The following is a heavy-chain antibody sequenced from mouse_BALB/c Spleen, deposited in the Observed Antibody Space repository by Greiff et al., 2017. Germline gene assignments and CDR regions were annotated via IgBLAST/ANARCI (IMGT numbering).Heavy chain of an antibody. CDR1: GFTFSSFG. CDR2: ISSGSSTI. D-gene: IGHD1-1*01. J-gene: IGHJ3*01. Sequence: EVQLVESGGGLVQPGGSRKLSCAASGFTFSSFGMHWVRQAPEKGLEWVAYISSGSSTIYYADTVKGRFTISRDNPKNTLFLQMTSLRSEDTAMYYCARTTTVVATDWGQGTLVTVSA. V-gene: IGHV5-17*02. CDR3: ARTTTVVATD.